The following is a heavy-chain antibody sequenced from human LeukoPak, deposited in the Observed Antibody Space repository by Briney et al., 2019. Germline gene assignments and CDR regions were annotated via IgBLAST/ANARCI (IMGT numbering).Heavy chain of an antibody. CDR1: GYTFTGYY. J-gene: IGHJ3*02. D-gene: IGHD3-3*01. CDR3: AREVGAFDI. Sequence: GASVKVSCKASGYTFTGYYMHWVRQAPGQGLEWMGWINPNSGNTNYAQKLQGRVTMTTDTSTSTAYMELRSLRSDDTAVYYCAREVGAFDIWGQGTMVTVSS. V-gene: IGHV1-18*04. CDR2: INPNSGNT.